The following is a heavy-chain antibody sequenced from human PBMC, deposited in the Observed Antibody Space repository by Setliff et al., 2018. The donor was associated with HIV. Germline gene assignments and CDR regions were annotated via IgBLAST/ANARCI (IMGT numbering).Heavy chain of an antibody. J-gene: IGHJ4*02. Sequence: GGSLRLSCKASGFTFKIYAMSWLRQAPGKGLEWVSAISNSGGNTYYADSVKGRFTISRDNSENTLYLQMNSLRPEDTAIYYCVSTPGVFYFDFWGQGTPVTV. CDR2: ISNSGGNT. CDR3: VSTPGVFYFDF. D-gene: IGHD2-15*01. V-gene: IGHV3-23*01. CDR1: GFTFKIYA.